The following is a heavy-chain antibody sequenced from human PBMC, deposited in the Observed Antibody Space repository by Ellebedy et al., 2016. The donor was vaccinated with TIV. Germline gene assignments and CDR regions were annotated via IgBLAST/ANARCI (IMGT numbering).Heavy chain of an antibody. V-gene: IGHV4-39*02. J-gene: IGHJ3*02. CDR2: LYFSGST. D-gene: IGHD6-25*01. CDR1: GGSIMRSGHY. Sequence: SETLSLXXSVSGGSIMRSGHYCTWIRQPPGKGLEWIGGLYFSGSTWYNPSLKSRVTTSVDTSKNLFSLRLRSVTASDTAVYYCATSAAIDAFDIWGQGTMVTVSS. CDR3: ATSAAIDAFDI.